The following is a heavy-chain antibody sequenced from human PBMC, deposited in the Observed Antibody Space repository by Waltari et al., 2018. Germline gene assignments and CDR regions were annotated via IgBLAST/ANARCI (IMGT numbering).Heavy chain of an antibody. CDR2: INHSGST. Sequence: QVQLQQWGAGLLKPSETLSLTCAAYGGSFSGYYWSWIRQPPGKGLEWIGEINHSGSTNYNPSLKSRVTISVDTSKNQFSLKLSSVTAADTAVYYCATMAGYSYGPYWFDPWGQGTLVTVSS. CDR3: ATMAGYSYGPYWFDP. CDR1: GGSFSGYY. J-gene: IGHJ5*02. V-gene: IGHV4-34*01. D-gene: IGHD5-18*01.